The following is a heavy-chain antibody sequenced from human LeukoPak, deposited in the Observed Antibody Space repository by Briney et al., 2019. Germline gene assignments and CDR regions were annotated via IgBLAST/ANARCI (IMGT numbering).Heavy chain of an antibody. D-gene: IGHD3-3*01. Sequence: GGSLRLSCAASGFTVSSNYMSWVRLAPGKGLEWVSVIYSGGSTYYADSVKGRFTISRDNSKNTLYLQMNSLRAEDTAVYYCNYDLWSGNDYWGHGTLVTVSS. CDR2: IYSGGST. J-gene: IGHJ4*01. V-gene: IGHV3-53*01. CDR3: NYDLWSGNDY. CDR1: GFTVSSNY.